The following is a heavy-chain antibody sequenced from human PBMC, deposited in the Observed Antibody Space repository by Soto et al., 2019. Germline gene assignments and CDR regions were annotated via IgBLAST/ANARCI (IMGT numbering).Heavy chain of an antibody. CDR3: ARVLDEGRPADD. D-gene: IGHD3-3*01. V-gene: IGHV1-18*01. Sequence: QAQLVQSGNEVKEPGGSVKVACKTSGYTFTSYGISWVRQAPGHGLGRMGWIDAHSGHTLYGHRVQGRVTMTDDRSTDIWYMDRRSLTFDGTAVYYCARVLDEGRPADDWGQGTLVTVSS. J-gene: IGHJ4*02. CDR1: GYTFTSYG. CDR2: IDAHSGHT.